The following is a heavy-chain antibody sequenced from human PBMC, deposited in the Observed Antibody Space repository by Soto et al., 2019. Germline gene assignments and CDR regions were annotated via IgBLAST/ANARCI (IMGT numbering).Heavy chain of an antibody. CDR2: INTNTGNP. D-gene: IGHD3-22*01. CDR3: ATGLYDSSGYSGY. Sequence: ASLKVSCKASGYTFTSYAMNWVRQAPGQGLEWMGWINTNTGNPTYAQGFTGRFVFSLDTSVSTAYLQICSLKAEDTAVYYCATGLYDSSGYSGYWGQGTLVTSPQ. J-gene: IGHJ4*02. V-gene: IGHV7-4-1*01. CDR1: GYTFTSYA.